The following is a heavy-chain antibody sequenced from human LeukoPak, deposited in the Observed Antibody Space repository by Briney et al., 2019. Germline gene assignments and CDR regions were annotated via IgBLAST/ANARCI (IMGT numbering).Heavy chain of an antibody. CDR1: GFTFSSYA. CDR3: ARASMLWFGESPFDY. Sequence: GGSLRLSCAASGFTFSSYAMHWVRQAPGKGLEWVAVISYDGSNKYYADSVKGRFTISRDNSKNTLYLQMNSLRAEDTAVYYCARASMLWFGESPFDYWGQGTLVTVSS. J-gene: IGHJ4*02. CDR2: ISYDGSNK. V-gene: IGHV3-30-3*01. D-gene: IGHD3-10*01.